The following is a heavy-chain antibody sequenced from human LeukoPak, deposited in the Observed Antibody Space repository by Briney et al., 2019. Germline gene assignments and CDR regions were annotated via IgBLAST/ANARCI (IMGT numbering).Heavy chain of an antibody. Sequence: GGSLRLSCAASGFTFSSYGMHWVRQAPGKGLEWVAVIWYDGSNKYYADSVKGRFTISRDNSKNTLYLQMNSLRGEDTAVYYCAKDRDTGYSYGSFDYWGQGTLVTVSS. D-gene: IGHD5-18*01. CDR1: GFTFSSYG. J-gene: IGHJ4*02. CDR3: AKDRDTGYSYGSFDY. CDR2: IWYDGSNK. V-gene: IGHV3-33*06.